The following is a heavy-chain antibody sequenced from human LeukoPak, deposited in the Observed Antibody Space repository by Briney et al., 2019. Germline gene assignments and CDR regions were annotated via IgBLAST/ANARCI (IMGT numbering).Heavy chain of an antibody. CDR1: GFTFSSYA. J-gene: IGHJ3*02. D-gene: IGHD2-2*01. V-gene: IGHV3-30*04. Sequence: GGSLRLSCAASGFTFSSYAMHWVRQAPGKGLEWVAVISYDGSNKYYADSVKGRFTISRDNSKNTLYLQMNSLRAEDTAVYYCATYTRGCSSTSCYYAFDIWGQGTMVTVSS. CDR2: ISYDGSNK. CDR3: ATYTRGCSSTSCYYAFDI.